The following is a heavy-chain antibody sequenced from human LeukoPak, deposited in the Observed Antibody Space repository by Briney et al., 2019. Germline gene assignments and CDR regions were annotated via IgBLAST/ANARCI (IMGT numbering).Heavy chain of an antibody. CDR3: ARGYCSGGSCETHWFDP. D-gene: IGHD2-15*01. V-gene: IGHV4-31*03. CDR1: GGSISSGGYY. CDR2: IYYSGST. Sequence: PSETLSLTCTVSGGSISSGGYYWRWIRQHPGKGLEWIGYIYYSGSTYYNPSLKSRVTISVDTSKNQFSLKLSSVTAADTAVYYCARGYCSGGSCETHWFDPWGQGTLVTVSS. J-gene: IGHJ5*02.